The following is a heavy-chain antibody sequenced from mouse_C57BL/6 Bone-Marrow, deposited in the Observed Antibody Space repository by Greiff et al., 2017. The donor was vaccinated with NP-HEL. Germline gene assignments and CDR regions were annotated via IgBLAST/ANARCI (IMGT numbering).Heavy chain of an antibody. Sequence: VQLQQSGAELARPGASVKMSCKASGYTFTSYTMHWVKQRPGQGLEWIGYINPSSGYTKYNQKFKDKATLNADKSSSTAYMQLSSLTSEDSAVYYCARFYGSSYNYAMDYWGQGTSVTVSS. V-gene: IGHV1-4*01. CDR1: GYTFTSYT. CDR3: ARFYGSSYNYAMDY. CDR2: INPSSGYT. J-gene: IGHJ4*01. D-gene: IGHD1-1*01.